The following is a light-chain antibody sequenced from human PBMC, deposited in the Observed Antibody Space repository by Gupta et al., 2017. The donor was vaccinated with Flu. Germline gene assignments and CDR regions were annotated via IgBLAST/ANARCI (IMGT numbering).Light chain of an antibody. J-gene: IGKJ1*01. V-gene: IGKV1-6*01. CDR2: TAS. Sequence: IXMXXSXSSXPAXEGDRVTITCRATPFIRNDLAWYQQKPGKAPKLLIYTASTLQSAVPSRFSGSGSGTDFTLTISSLQPDDFATYYCLQDNDYPRTFGQGTKVEIK. CDR3: LQDNDYPRT. CDR1: PFIRND.